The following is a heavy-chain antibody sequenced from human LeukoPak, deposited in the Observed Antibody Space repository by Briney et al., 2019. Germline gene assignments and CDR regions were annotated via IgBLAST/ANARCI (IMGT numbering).Heavy chain of an antibody. CDR1: GFPFSSYW. Sequence: PGGSLRLSCVASGFPFSSYWMTWVRQAPGKGLEWVANMKDGGSETYYVDSAKGRLTISRDNAKNSLYLQMSSLRAEDTAVYYCAKIGGSLYYYYGMDVWGRGTTVTVSS. D-gene: IGHD1-26*01. V-gene: IGHV3-7*01. J-gene: IGHJ6*02. CDR3: AKIGGSLYYYYGMDV. CDR2: MKDGGSET.